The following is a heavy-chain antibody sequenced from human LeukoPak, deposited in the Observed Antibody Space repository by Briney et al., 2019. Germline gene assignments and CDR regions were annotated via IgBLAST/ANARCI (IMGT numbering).Heavy chain of an antibody. CDR1: GFTFDDYA. Sequence: PGRSLRLSCAASGFTFDDYAMHWVRQAPGKGLEWVSGISWNSGSIGYADSVKGRFTISRDNAKNSLYLQMNSLRAEDTALYYCAKGWGYYYYYSMDVWGQGTTVTVSS. V-gene: IGHV3-9*01. D-gene: IGHD3-16*01. CDR3: AKGWGYYYYYSMDV. J-gene: IGHJ6*02. CDR2: ISWNSGSI.